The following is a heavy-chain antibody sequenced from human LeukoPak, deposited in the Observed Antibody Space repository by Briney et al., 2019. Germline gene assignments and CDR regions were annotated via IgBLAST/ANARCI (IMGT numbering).Heavy chain of an antibody. CDR3: AREDTTGYYSAFDY. CDR1: GDSVSSNSAA. V-gene: IGHV6-1*01. D-gene: IGHD3-22*01. Sequence: SQTLSLTSAISGDSVSSNSAAWNWIRQSPSRGLEWLGRTYYRSRWYNDYVVSVRSRITINPDTAKNQYSLHLNSVTPEDTAVYYCAREDTTGYYSAFDYWGQGTLVTVSS. J-gene: IGHJ4*02. CDR2: TYYRSRWYN.